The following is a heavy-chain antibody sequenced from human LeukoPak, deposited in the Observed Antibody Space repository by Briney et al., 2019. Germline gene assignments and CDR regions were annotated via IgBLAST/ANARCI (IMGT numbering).Heavy chain of an antibody. Sequence: ASVKVSSTPSVYTFTTYDINWVRQATGQRLEWMGWMNPTRGSTGSAQNFQGRVNITNNTSISTAYMELSGLRSEDTAVYYCARGRSTGYPYYFEYWGQGTLVTVSS. CDR1: VYTFTTYD. J-gene: IGHJ4*02. D-gene: IGHD5-12*01. CDR2: MNPTRGST. V-gene: IGHV1-8*03. CDR3: ARGRSTGYPYYFEY.